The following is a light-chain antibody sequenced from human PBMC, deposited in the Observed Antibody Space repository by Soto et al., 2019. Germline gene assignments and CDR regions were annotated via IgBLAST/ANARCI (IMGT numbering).Light chain of an antibody. V-gene: IGKV1-5*01. CDR3: QQYNAFYT. CDR2: DVS. Sequence: DIQMTQSPPTLSASVGDRVTITCRAGQSINRWLAWYQQKPGRAPKLLLYDVSTLQSGVPSRFSGSGSETEFILTISSLQPDDFATYYCQQYNAFYTFGQGTRVEIK. CDR1: QSINRW. J-gene: IGKJ2*01.